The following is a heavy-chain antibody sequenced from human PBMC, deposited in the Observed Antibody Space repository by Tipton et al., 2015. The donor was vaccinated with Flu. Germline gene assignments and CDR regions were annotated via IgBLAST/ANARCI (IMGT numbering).Heavy chain of an antibody. CDR3: AKEGYYGSGSFPDY. V-gene: IGHV3-30*18. Sequence: SLRLSCAASGFTFSSYGMHWVRQAPGKGLEWVAVISSDGSNNYSADSVKGRFTISRDSSKNTLYLQMNSLRAEDTAVYYCAKEGYYGSGSFPDYWGQGTLVTVSS. J-gene: IGHJ4*02. CDR1: GFTFSSYG. CDR2: ISSDGSNN. D-gene: IGHD3-10*01.